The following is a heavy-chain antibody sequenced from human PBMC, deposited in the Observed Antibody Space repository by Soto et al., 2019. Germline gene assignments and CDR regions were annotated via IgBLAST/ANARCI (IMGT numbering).Heavy chain of an antibody. CDR1: GYTFTKYY. D-gene: IGHD2-21*01. CDR3: AIGALLPSCAYFCYYGVAF. CDR2: IDPRGGST. Sequence: QVQLVQSGAEVKRPGAAVKVSCKASGYTFTKYYMHWVRQAPGQGLEWMGRIDPRGGSTTYAQRFRDSVPMTTATSTTTAYMELSSLFADDTAVYWCAIGALLPSCAYFCYYGVAFGGRWSTVTVSS. J-gene: IGHJ6*02. V-gene: IGHV1-46*01.